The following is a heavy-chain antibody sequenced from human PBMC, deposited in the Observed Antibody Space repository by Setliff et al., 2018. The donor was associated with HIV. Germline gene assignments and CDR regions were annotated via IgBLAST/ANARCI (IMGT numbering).Heavy chain of an antibody. V-gene: IGHV6-1*01. CDR2: TYYRSKWYY. J-gene: IGHJ4*02. CDR1: GDSVSSNSVA. CDR3: ARDFRPCCAHFAY. Sequence: SQALSLTCAIPGDSVSSNSVAWNWIRQSPSRGLEWLGRTYYRSKWYYDYAVSVRSRITINPDTSKNQFSLQLNSVTAEDTAVYYGARDFRPCCAHFAYWGQGILVTVSS.